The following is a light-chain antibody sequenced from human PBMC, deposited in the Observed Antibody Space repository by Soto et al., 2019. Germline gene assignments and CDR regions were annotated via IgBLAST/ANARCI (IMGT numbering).Light chain of an antibody. J-gene: IGLJ3*02. Sequence: QSVLTQPPSASGTPGQRVTISCSGGYYNVGKNLVYWYQQRAGAAPELLIYKTSQRPSGVPDRFSASNSGSSASLAISGLRSQDEADYYCAAWDDSLSAWVFGGGTKLTVL. CDR1: YYNVGKNL. CDR3: AAWDDSLSAWV. V-gene: IGLV1-47*01. CDR2: KTS.